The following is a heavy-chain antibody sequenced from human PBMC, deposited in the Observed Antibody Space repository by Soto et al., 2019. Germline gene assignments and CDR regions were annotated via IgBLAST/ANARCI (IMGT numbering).Heavy chain of an antibody. D-gene: IGHD2-8*01. Sequence: ASVNVSCKSSGYTFTHYSIHWVRQAPGQGLEWLGWINTDNGNTAFSQKFQGRVSITMDTSASTAYVELSSLTSEDTAVYYCARQGDSRILRDTFDIWGQGTLVTV. CDR3: ARQGDSRILRDTFDI. V-gene: IGHV1-3*04. J-gene: IGHJ3*02. CDR2: INTDNGNT. CDR1: GYTFTHYS.